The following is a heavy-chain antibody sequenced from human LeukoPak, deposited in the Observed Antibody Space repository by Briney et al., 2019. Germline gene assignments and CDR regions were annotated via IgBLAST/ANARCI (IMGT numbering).Heavy chain of an antibody. V-gene: IGHV4-59*01. J-gene: IGHJ6*03. Sequence: SETLSLTCSVSDDSISIYYWSWIRQPPGKGLEWIGYIDHTGSTNYNPSLNSRVTISRDTSKNHFSLELSSVTAADTAVYFCAREDSGSYYNYYYFYMDVWGKGTTVTISS. CDR3: AREDSGSYYNYYYFYMDV. CDR2: IDHTGST. D-gene: IGHD3-10*01. CDR1: DDSISIYY.